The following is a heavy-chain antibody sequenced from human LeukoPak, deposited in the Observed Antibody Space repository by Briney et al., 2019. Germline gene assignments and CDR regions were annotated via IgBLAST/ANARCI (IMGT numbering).Heavy chain of an antibody. CDR1: GFTFDDYA. CDR3: AKDSSGYYSHAFDI. V-gene: IGHV3-9*01. CDR2: ISWNSGSI. J-gene: IGHJ3*02. Sequence: GGSLRLSCAASGFTFDDYAMPWVRQAPGKGLEWVSGISWNSGSIGYADSVKGRFTISRDNAKNSLYLQMNSLRAEDTALYYCAKDSSGYYSHAFDIWGQGTMVTVSS. D-gene: IGHD3-22*01.